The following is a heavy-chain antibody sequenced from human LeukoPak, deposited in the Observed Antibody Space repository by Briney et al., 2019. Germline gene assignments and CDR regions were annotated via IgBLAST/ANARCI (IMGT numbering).Heavy chain of an antibody. D-gene: IGHD4-17*01. CDR3: AREGDYGDYYRRYWFDH. V-gene: IGHV4-59*01. Sequence: PSETLSLTCTVSGGSISSYYWSWIRQPPGKGLEWIGYIYYSGSTNYNPSLKSRVTISVDTSKNQFSLKLSSVTAADTAVYYCAREGDYGDYYRRYWFDHWGQGTLVTVSS. CDR1: GGSISSYY. J-gene: IGHJ5*02. CDR2: IYYSGST.